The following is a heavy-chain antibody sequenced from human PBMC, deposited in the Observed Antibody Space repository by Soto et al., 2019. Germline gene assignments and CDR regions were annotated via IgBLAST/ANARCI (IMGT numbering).Heavy chain of an antibody. CDR3: ARRIGSDESGLEEPTCER. CDR1: AASMNSDY. V-gene: IGHV4-4*09. CDR2: IFPAGPT. J-gene: IGHJ4*02. Sequence: SSTLSRTSSVSAASMNSDYWTRIAQTPGEGLSWLGYIFPAGPTNYNPSLKTRVLISVDRSKNQFSLDLFSVTAADTAIYYCARRIGSDESGLEEPTCERWGKGNLVT. D-gene: IGHD2-15*01.